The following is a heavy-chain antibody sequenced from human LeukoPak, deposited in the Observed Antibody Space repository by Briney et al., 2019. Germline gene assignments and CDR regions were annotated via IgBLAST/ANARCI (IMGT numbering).Heavy chain of an antibody. V-gene: IGHV3-7*03. Sequence: GGSQRLSCTVSGLFFGSNWMTWVRQAPGKGLEWVASIKPDGSATYYLDSVKGRFTISRDNTKNSLYLQMNSVRAEDTAVYYSARDRAYESFDLWGQGTMVTVPS. CDR3: ARDRAYESFDL. D-gene: IGHD5-12*01. J-gene: IGHJ3*01. CDR2: IKPDGSAT. CDR1: GLFFGSNW.